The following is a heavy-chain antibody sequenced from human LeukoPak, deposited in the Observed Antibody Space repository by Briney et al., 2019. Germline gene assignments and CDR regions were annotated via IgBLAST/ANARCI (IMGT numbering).Heavy chain of an antibody. CDR3: AKSAYCGKGGRGLGY. CDR2: IYYRGIT. Sequence: SQTLSLTCSVSGGSISSGDYYWSWIRHPPGKGLEWIGHIYYRGITYYSPSLRSRVSISLNPSKNQFSLNWASVTAEDRPWIYCAKSAYCGKGGRGLGYWGDGAPVTVSS. CDR1: GGSISSGDYY. D-gene: IGHD4-23*01. V-gene: IGHV4-31*02. J-gene: IGHJ4*03.